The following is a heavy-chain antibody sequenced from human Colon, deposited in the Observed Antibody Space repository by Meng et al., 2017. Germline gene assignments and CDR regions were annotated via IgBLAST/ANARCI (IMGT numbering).Heavy chain of an antibody. CDR1: GFSVSSDF. CDR2: IHSSAGT. CDR3: ANRFV. J-gene: IGHJ4*02. Sequence: EVKLVGAGGGLVQPGGSLRLSCAVSGFSVSSDFMIWVRQAPGKGLEWVSMIHSSAGTFFADSVKGRFTVSTDNSKNTLYLQMNSLRIEDTAVYHCANRFVWGLGTLVTVSS. D-gene: IGHD3-3*01. V-gene: IGHV3-66*02.